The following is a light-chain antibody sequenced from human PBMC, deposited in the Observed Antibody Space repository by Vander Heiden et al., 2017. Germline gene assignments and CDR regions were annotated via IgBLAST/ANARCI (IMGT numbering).Light chain of an antibody. J-gene: IGLJ3*02. Sequence: NFMLTLPPSVSESPGKTVTITCTRSSGSIASNYVQWYQQRPGSSPTTVIYEDDQRPSGVPDGFSGSIDSSSNSASLTISGLKTEDEADYYCQSYDSSNQVFGGGTKLTVL. CDR2: EDD. CDR3: QSYDSSNQV. CDR1: SGSIASNY. V-gene: IGLV6-57*01.